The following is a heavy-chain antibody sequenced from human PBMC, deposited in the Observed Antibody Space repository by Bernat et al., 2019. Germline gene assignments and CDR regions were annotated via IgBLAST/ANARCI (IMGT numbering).Heavy chain of an antibody. CDR3: TRETKCSSGWLYIAAFDI. D-gene: IGHD6-19*01. V-gene: IGHV3-49*04. CDR2: IRSKAYVGTT. Sequence: EVQLVESGGGLVQPGRSLRLSCTASGFTFGDYAMSWVRQAPGKGLEWGGFIRSKAYVGTTENAASVKGRFTISRDDSKSITYVQMNRMKTKDTAVYYCTRETKCSSGWLYIAAFDIWGQGTMVTVSS. CDR1: GFTFGDYA. J-gene: IGHJ3*02.